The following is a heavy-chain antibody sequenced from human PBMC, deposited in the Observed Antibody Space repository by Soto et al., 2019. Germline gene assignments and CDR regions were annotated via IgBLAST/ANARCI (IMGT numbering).Heavy chain of an antibody. CDR1: GYTVTGYY. D-gene: IGHD6-13*01. Sequence: DSVKVDCRAAGYTVTGYYMHWVRQAPGQGLEWMGWINPNSGGTHYVQKFQGWVTMTRDTSITTAYMELSRLRSDDTAVYYCARAGRYSSSWWAFDYWGQGTLVTVSS. V-gene: IGHV1-2*04. CDR3: ARAGRYSSSWWAFDY. J-gene: IGHJ4*02. CDR2: INPNSGGT.